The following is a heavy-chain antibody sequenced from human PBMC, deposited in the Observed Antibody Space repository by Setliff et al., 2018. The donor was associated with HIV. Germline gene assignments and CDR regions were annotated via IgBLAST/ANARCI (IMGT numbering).Heavy chain of an antibody. J-gene: IGHJ5*02. V-gene: IGHV4-39*07. CDR1: GGSISSSSYY. Sequence: SETLSLTCTVSGGSISSSSYYWGWIRQPPGKGLEWIGSIYYSGSTYYNPSLKSRVTISVDMSKNQFSLKLSSVTVADTAVYYCAGGPGYCSGGTCYPGGWFDPWGQGTLVTVSS. D-gene: IGHD2-15*01. CDR3: AGGPGYCSGGTCYPGGWFDP. CDR2: IYYSGST.